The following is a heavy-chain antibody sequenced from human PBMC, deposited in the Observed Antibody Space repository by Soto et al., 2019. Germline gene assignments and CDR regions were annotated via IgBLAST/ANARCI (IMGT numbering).Heavy chain of an antibody. CDR1: GFTFRNAW. CDR2: IKSKTDGGTT. J-gene: IGHJ6*02. V-gene: IGHV3-15*07. CDR3: TTEDIVVVVASPTPYYYYGMDV. D-gene: IGHD2-15*01. Sequence: GGSLRLSCAASGFTFRNAWMNWVRQAPGKGLEWVGRIKSKTDGGTTDYAAPVKGRFTISRDDSKNTLYLQMNSLKTEDTAVYYCTTEDIVVVVASPTPYYYYGMDVWGQGTTVTVSS.